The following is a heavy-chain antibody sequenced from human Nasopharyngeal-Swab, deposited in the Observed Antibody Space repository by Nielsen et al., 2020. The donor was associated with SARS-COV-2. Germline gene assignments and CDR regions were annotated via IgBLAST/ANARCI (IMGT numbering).Heavy chain of an antibody. J-gene: IGHJ4*02. CDR1: GGSFSGYY. Sequence: SETLSLTCAVYGGSFSGYYWSWIRQPPGQGLEWIGEIDHSGSSDFNPSLKSRVTMSVDTSKNQFSLKLSSVTAADTAVYYCARQLGSSGWYGGDFDYWGQGTLVTVSS. D-gene: IGHD6-19*01. CDR2: IDHSGSS. V-gene: IGHV4-34*01. CDR3: ARQLGSSGWYGGDFDY.